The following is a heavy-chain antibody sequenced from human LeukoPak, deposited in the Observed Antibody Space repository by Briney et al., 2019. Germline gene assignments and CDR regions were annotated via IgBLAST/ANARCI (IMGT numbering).Heavy chain of an antibody. CDR1: GGSINSSNW. CDR3: ARTPFIAVAYGMDV. Sequence: SETLSLTSAVSGGSINSSNWWSWVPQPPGKGLEWIGEIYHSGSTNYNPSLKSRVTISVDKSKNQFSLKLSSVTAADTAVYYCARTPFIAVAYGMDVWGKGTTVTVSS. D-gene: IGHD6-19*01. V-gene: IGHV4-4*02. CDR2: IYHSGST. J-gene: IGHJ6*04.